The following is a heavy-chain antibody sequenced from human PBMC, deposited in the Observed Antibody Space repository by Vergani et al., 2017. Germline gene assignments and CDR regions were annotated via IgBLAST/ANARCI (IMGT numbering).Heavy chain of an antibody. J-gene: IGHJ6*02. CDR2: IYTRGNT. D-gene: IGHD3-9*01. CDR3: ARVMYRDEASTGYRLEGMDI. CDR1: GGSITSGNYY. V-gene: IGHV4-61*02. Sequence: QVHLQESGPGLVKPSQTLSLTCSVSGGSITSGNYYWSWLRQPAGKGLEWIGRIYTRGNTDYNPSLKSRVTISLDTSKNQFSLKLTSVSAADTAVYFCARVMYRDEASTGYRLEGMDIWGQGTTVTISS.